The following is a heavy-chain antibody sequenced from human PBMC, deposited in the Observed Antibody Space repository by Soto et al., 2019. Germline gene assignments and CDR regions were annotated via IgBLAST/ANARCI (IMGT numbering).Heavy chain of an antibody. Sequence: EVQLVESGGGLVKPGGSLRLSCTASGFAFNTYSMNWVRHAPGKGLEWVSSINEDSTYIYYADSLRGRITISRDNAKDSLFLQMNSLRPDDTAGYYCVRDLGRYFRSGYMDLWGDGATVTVSS. D-gene: IGHD3-9*01. CDR2: INEDSTYI. CDR3: VRDLGRYFRSGYMDL. CDR1: GFAFNTYS. V-gene: IGHV3-21*02. J-gene: IGHJ6*03.